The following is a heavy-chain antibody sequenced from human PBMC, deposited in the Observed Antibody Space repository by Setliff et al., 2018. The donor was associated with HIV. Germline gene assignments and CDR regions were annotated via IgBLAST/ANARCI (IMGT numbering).Heavy chain of an antibody. CDR3: ARVPYRSVWFSGGHDAFDI. J-gene: IGHJ3*02. CDR2: IIPIFGTA. V-gene: IGHV1-69*13. D-gene: IGHD6-19*01. Sequence: ASVKVSCKASGSTFTSYAINWVRQAPGQGLEWMGRIIPIFGTADYAQKFQGRVTLTADESTSIAYMELNSLRSEDTAVYYCARVPYRSVWFSGGHDAFDIWGQGTMVTVSS. CDR1: GSTFTSYA.